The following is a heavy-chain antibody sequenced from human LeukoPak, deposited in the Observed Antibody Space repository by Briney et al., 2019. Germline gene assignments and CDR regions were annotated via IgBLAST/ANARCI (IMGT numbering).Heavy chain of an antibody. D-gene: IGHD3-10*01. J-gene: IGHJ5*02. V-gene: IGHV1-69*01. CDR1: GGTFSSYA. CDR3: ARGGDYYGSGKIWFDP. CDR2: IIPIFGTA. Sequence: GASVKVSCKASGGTFSSYAISWVRQAPGQGLEWMGGIIPIFGTANYAQKFQGRVTITADESTSTAYMELSSLRSEDTAVYYYARGGDYYGSGKIWFDPWGQGTLVTVSS.